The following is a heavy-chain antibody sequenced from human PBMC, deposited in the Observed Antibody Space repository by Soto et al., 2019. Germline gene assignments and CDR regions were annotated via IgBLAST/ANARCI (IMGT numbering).Heavy chain of an antibody. CDR2: IWYDGSYK. V-gene: IGHV3-33*01. D-gene: IGHD3-22*01. J-gene: IGHJ4*02. CDR3: ARDSNTSGYRLADC. CDR1: GFTFSTYG. Sequence: LRLSCAASGFTFSTYGMHWVRQAPGKGLEWVTVIWYDGSYKYYADSVKGRFTISRDNSKNTLYLEMNSLSAEDTAVYYCARDSNTSGYRLADCWGQGTLVTVSS.